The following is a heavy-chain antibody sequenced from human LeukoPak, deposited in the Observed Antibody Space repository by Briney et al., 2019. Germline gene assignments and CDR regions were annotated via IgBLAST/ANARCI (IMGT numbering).Heavy chain of an antibody. D-gene: IGHD5-18*01. Sequence: SETLSLTCTVSGDSISSYFWTWIRQPPGKGLEWIGYIYYSGSTNYNPSLKSRVTISVDTSKNQFSPKLSSVTAADTAVYYCARESLWTAMVSYWGQGTLVTVSS. CDR3: ARESLWTAMVSY. V-gene: IGHV4-59*12. J-gene: IGHJ4*02. CDR2: IYYSGST. CDR1: GDSISSYF.